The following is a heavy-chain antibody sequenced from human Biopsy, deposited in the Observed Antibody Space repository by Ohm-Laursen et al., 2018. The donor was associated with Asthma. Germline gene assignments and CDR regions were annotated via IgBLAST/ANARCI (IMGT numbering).Heavy chain of an antibody. CDR3: ARWQDYSMARGFDN. J-gene: IGHJ4*02. CDR1: GFTFGDYW. Sequence: SLRLSCAASGFTFGDYWMSWVRQVPGKGLEWVANIKHDGSEKNHVDSLKGRFTISRDNAKNSLYLQMNSLRAEDTAVYYCARWQDYSMARGFDNWGQGTLVTVSS. V-gene: IGHV3-7*01. D-gene: IGHD2/OR15-2a*01. CDR2: IKHDGSEK.